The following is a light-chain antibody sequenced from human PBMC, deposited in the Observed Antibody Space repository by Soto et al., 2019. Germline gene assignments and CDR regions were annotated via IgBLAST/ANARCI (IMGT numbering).Light chain of an antibody. J-gene: IGKJ4*01. CDR1: LSIRSY. V-gene: IGKV1-39*01. Sequence: DIQLTQSPSSLSASVGDRVTITCRGSLSIRSYLNWYQQKAGKAPKLLIYAASSLQTGVSSRFSGSGSGTDFTLTISNLQPEDFATYYCQQTSSTPTFGGGTKVDIK. CDR2: AAS. CDR3: QQTSSTPT.